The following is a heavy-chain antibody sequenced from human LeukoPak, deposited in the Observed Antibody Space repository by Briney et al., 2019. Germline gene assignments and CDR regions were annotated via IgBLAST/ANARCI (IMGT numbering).Heavy chain of an antibody. CDR2: IYPGDSGT. V-gene: IGHV5-51*01. CDR3: ARNGAAGSPSRFFNWFDP. J-gene: IGHJ5*02. D-gene: IGHD6-13*01. CDR1: GYSFSTYW. Sequence: GESLKIPCKGSGYSFSTYWIAWVRQMPGKGLEWIGLIYPGDSGTRYSPSFQGQVTFSVDKSINTAYLQWSSLKASDTAMYYCARNGAAGSPSRFFNWFDPWGQGTLVTVSS.